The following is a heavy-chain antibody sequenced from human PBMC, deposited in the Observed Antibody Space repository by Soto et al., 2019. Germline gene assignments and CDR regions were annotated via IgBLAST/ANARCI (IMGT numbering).Heavy chain of an antibody. CDR1: GYTFTIYY. V-gene: IGHV1-2*02. CDR3: ARNYYDSSDRDYLDY. CDR2: INPITGGT. J-gene: IGHJ4*02. D-gene: IGHD3-22*01. Sequence: ASVKVSCKASGYTFTIYYIHWVRQAPGQGLEWMGWINPITGGTNYAPKFQGRVTMTRDTSITTAYMELSRLRSDDTAVYYCARNYYDSSDRDYLDYWGQGTPVTVS.